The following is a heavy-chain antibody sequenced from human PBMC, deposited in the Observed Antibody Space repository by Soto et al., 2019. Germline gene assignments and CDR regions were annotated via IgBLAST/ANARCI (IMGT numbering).Heavy chain of an antibody. V-gene: IGHV1-69*13. J-gene: IGHJ4*02. CDR2: IIPIFGTS. D-gene: IGHD4-17*01. CDR3: ARVGGHGDYYFDY. CDR1: GGTFSSYA. Sequence: ASVKVSCKASGGTFSSYAISWVRQVPGQGLEWMGGIIPIFGTSNYAQKFQGRVTITADESTSTAYMELSSLRSEDTAVYYCARVGGHGDYYFDYWGQGTLVTVSS.